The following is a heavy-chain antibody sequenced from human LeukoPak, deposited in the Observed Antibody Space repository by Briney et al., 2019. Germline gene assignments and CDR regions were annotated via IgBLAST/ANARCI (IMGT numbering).Heavy chain of an antibody. D-gene: IGHD5-18*01. J-gene: IGHJ4*02. CDR3: ARFTAMDYYFDY. CDR2: IYYSGST. CDR1: GGSISSYH. V-gene: IGHV4-59*08. Sequence: SETLSLTCTVSGGSISSYHWSWIRQPPGKGLEWIGYIYYSGSTNYNPSLKSRVTISVDTSKNQFSLKLSSVTAADTAVYYCARFTAMDYYFDYWGQGTLVTVSS.